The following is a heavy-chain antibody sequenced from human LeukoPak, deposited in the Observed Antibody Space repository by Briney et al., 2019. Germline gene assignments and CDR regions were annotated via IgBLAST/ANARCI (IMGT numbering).Heavy chain of an antibody. CDR2: IKQDGSEK. CDR3: ARDIAAARYYYYGMDV. D-gene: IGHD6-13*01. V-gene: IGHV3-7*01. Sequence: GGSLRLSCAASGFTFSSYWMSWVRQAPGKGLEWVANIKQDGSEKYYVDSVKGRFTISRDNAKNSLYLQMNSLRAEDTAVYYCARDIAAARYYYYGMDVWGQGTTVTVSS. CDR1: GFTFSSYW. J-gene: IGHJ6*02.